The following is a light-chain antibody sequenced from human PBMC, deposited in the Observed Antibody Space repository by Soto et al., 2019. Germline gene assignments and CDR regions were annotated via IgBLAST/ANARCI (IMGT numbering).Light chain of an antibody. Sequence: QSALTQPPSASGSPGQSVTISCTGTSSDVGGYNYVSWYQQHPGKAPKLMIYEVSKRPSGVPDRFSGSKSGNTASLIVSGLQAEDEADFYCSSYAGSNNVVFGGGTKLTVL. V-gene: IGLV2-8*01. CDR2: EVS. CDR3: SSYAGSNNVV. CDR1: SSDVGGYNY. J-gene: IGLJ2*01.